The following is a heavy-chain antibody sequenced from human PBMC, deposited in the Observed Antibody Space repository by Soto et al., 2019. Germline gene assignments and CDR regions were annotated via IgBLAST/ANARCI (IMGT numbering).Heavy chain of an antibody. D-gene: IGHD6-6*01. CDR3: AREDAARIERWFDA. CDR1: GDSVSSNRAA. Sequence: PSQTLSLTCAISGDSVSSNRAAWNWIRQSPGRGLEWIGHIYSSGSTYYNPSLKSRVSISVDTSNNQFSLKLTSVTAADTAVYFCAREDAARIERWFDAWGQGXLVTVPS. CDR2: IYSSGST. J-gene: IGHJ5*02. V-gene: IGHV4-31*02.